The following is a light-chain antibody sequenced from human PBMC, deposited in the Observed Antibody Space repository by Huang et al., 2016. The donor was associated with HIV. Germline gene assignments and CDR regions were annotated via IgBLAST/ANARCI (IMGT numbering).Light chain of an antibody. J-gene: IGKJ1*01. Sequence: DILMTQSPVTLSVPPGERATLSCSASQHLGSNLAWYQQNPGHPPRLLIYDASTRATGAPARFSGSGSKTDFNLTIDSLQSEDSALYFCQQYNKWPRTFGQGTKLEIK. CDR1: QHLGSN. CDR3: QQYNKWPRT. CDR2: DAS. V-gene: IGKV3D-15*01.